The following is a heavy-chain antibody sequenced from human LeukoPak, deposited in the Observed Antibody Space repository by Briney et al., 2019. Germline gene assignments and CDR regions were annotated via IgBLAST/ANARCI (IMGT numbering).Heavy chain of an antibody. Sequence: SETLSLTCTVSGGSISSYYWSWIRQPAGKGLEWIGRIYTSGSTNYSPSLKSRVTISVDKSKNQFSLKLSSVTAADTAVYYCARGYCSSTSCYRYYYYYMDVWGKGTTVTVSS. CDR3: ARGYCSSTSCYRYYYYYMDV. CDR2: IYTSGST. V-gene: IGHV4-4*07. J-gene: IGHJ6*03. CDR1: GGSISSYY. D-gene: IGHD2-2*01.